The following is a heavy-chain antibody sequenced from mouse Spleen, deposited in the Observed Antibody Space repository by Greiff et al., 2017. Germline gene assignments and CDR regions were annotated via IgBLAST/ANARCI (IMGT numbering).Heavy chain of an antibody. V-gene: IGHV1-4*01. Sequence: LVESGAELARPGASVKMSCKASGYTFTSYTMHWVKQRPGQGLEWIGYINPSSGYTNYNQKFKDKATLTADKSSSTAYMQLSSLTSEDSAVYYCARETLLRFDYWGQGTTLTVSS. CDR2: INPSSGYT. D-gene: IGHD1-1*01. J-gene: IGHJ2*01. CDR3: ARETLLRFDY. CDR1: GYTFTSYT.